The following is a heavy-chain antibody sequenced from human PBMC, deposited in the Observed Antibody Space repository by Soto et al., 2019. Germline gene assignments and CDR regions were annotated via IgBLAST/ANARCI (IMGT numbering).Heavy chain of an antibody. CDR2: IYDSENT. CDR1: GGSISSGIYY. J-gene: IGHJ4*02. CDR3: ASDGYNRAIDQ. V-gene: IGHV4-31*03. Sequence: QVQLQESGPGLVKPSQTLSLTCTVSGGSISSGIYYWNWIRQHPGKGLEWIGYIYDSENTYYNPSLKSRVTISLDTSRDQFSLKLSSVTAADTAVYYCASDGYNRAIDQWGQGTLVTVSS. D-gene: IGHD5-12*01.